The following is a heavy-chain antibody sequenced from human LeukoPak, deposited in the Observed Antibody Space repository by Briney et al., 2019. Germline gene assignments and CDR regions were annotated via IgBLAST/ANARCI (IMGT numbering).Heavy chain of an antibody. J-gene: IGHJ3*02. V-gene: IGHV3-7*01. Sequence: PGGSLRLSCAASGFTFSSYWMSWVRQAPGKGLEWVANIKQDGSEKYYVDSVKGRFTISRDNAKNSLYLQMNSLRAEDTAVYYCAREHDGYSYGYDAFDIWGQGTMVTVSS. D-gene: IGHD5-18*01. CDR1: GFTFSSYW. CDR2: IKQDGSEK. CDR3: AREHDGYSYGYDAFDI.